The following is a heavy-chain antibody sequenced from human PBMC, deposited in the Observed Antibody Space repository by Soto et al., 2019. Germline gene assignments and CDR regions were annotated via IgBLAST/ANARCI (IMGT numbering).Heavy chain of an antibody. V-gene: IGHV4-38-2*02. J-gene: IGHJ5*02. Sequence: KPSETLSLTCAVSGYSISSGYYWGWIRQPPGKGLEWIGSIYHSGSTYYNPSLKSRVTISVDTSKNQFSLKLSSVTAADTAVYYCAREPNYYDSSGGNWFDPWGQGTLVTVSS. D-gene: IGHD3-22*01. CDR1: GYSISSGYY. CDR2: IYHSGST. CDR3: AREPNYYDSSGGNWFDP.